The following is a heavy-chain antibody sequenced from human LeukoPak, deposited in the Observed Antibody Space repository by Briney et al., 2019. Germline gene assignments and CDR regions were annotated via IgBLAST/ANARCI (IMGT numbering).Heavy chain of an antibody. CDR2: ISSSSSYI. D-gene: IGHD3-10*01. CDR3: ARDPYGSGSYGWFDP. V-gene: IGHV3-21*01. CDR1: GFTFSSYS. J-gene: IGHJ5*02. Sequence: GGSLRLSCAASGFTFSSYSMNWVRQAPGKGLEWVSPISSSSSYIYYADSVKGRFTISRDNAKNSLYLQMNSLRAEDTAVYYCARDPYGSGSYGWFDPWGQGTLVTVSS.